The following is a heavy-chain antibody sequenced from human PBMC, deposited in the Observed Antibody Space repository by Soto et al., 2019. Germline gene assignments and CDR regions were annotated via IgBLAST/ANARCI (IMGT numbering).Heavy chain of an antibody. CDR3: ARDPHTYSNYVDVDDY. CDR2: SIPIFGTA. V-gene: IGHV1-69*06. CDR1: GGTFSSYA. J-gene: IGHJ4*02. D-gene: IGHD4-4*01. Sequence: QVQLVQSGAEVKKPGSSVKVSCKASGGTFSSYAISWVRQAPGQGLEWMGGSIPIFGTANYAQTFQGRVTITADKTSSTADMELSSLRSDDTAVYYCARDPHTYSNYVDVDDYWGQGTIVTFGS.